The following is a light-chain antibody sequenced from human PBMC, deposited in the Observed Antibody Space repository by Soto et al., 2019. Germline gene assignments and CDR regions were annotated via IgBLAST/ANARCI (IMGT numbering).Light chain of an antibody. CDR1: HSVTSNY. CDR2: AAS. Sequence: EIVLTQSPGTLSLSPGERATLSCRASHSVTSNYLAWYQQKPGPAPRLLIYAASGRASGIPDRFSGSGSGTDFILTISRLEPEYFAVYYCQQYGSSPQTFGQGTRVDIK. CDR3: QQYGSSPQT. J-gene: IGKJ1*01. V-gene: IGKV3-20*01.